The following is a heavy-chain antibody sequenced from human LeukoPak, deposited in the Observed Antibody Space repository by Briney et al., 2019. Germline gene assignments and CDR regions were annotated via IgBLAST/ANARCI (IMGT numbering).Heavy chain of an antibody. CDR3: TKERGSY. CDR1: GFIFSSDE. V-gene: IGHV3-48*03. Sequence: WGSLRLSCAASGFIFSSDEMTWVRQAPGKGLESVSFISSSADTILYADSVKGRFTISRDNGKNALYLQMNSLRAEDTAVYYCTKERGSYWGQGTLVTVSS. CDR2: ISSSADTI. J-gene: IGHJ4*02.